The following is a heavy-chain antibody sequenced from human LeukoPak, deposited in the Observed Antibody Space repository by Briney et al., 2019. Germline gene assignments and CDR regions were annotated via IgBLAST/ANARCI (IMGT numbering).Heavy chain of an antibody. CDR1: GFTFRSYY. CDR3: AKDSGAGDCSFDY. J-gene: IGHJ4*02. V-gene: IGHV3-30*02. Sequence: GRSLRLSCAVSGFTFRSYYMHWVRQAPGKGLEWVAFIRHEESDKFYTDSLKGRFTIYRANSKNTVWLQMNSLRAEDTAMYYCAKDSGAGDCSFDYWGQGTLVTVSS. CDR2: IRHEESDK. D-gene: IGHD2-21*02.